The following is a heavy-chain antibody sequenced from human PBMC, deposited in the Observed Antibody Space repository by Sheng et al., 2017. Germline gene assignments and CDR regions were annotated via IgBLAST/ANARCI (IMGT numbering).Heavy chain of an antibody. Sequence: QVQLVQSGAEVKKPGSSVRVSCKASGGTFSSYAICWVRQAPGHGLEWVGVIIPVGRRANYAQKFQDRVTITADESTSTVYMEVTSLRPEDTAVYYCARLAYSDYDWGLGTLVTVSS. CDR1: GGTFSSYA. CDR3: ARLAYSDYD. D-gene: IGHD4-17*01. J-gene: IGHJ4*02. V-gene: IGHV1-69*13. CDR2: IIPVGRRA.